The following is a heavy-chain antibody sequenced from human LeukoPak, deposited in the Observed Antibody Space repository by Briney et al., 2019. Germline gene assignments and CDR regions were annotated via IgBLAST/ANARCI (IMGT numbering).Heavy chain of an antibody. J-gene: IGHJ4*02. Sequence: ATVKVSCKASGYTFTGYYMHWVRQAPGQGLEWMGRINPNSGGTNYAQKFQGRVTMTRDTSISTAYMELSRLRSDDTAVYYCARVPHSSGRDYWGQGTLVTVSS. CDR3: ARVPHSSGRDY. CDR2: INPNSGGT. V-gene: IGHV1-2*06. D-gene: IGHD6-19*01. CDR1: GYTFTGYY.